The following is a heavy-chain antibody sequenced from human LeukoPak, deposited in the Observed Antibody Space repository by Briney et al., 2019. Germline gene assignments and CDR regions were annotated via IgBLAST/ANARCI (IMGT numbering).Heavy chain of an antibody. Sequence: PGGSLRLSCAASGFTSSDYSMNWVRQPPGKGLEWIGYIYYSGSTYYNPSLKSRVTISVDTSKNQFSLKLSSVTAADTAVYYCASLGYSSSWKARHWFDPWGQGTLVTVSS. CDR3: ASLGYSSSWKARHWFDP. CDR2: IYYSGST. CDR1: GFTSSDYS. J-gene: IGHJ5*02. D-gene: IGHD6-13*01. V-gene: IGHV4-59*08.